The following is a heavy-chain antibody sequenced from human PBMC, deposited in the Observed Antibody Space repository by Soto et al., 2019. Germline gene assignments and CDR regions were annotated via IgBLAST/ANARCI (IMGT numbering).Heavy chain of an antibody. V-gene: IGHV3-48*03. CDR2: ISSSGSTI. CDR3: ASDSGSYSYSSYGMDV. Sequence: EVQLVESGGGLVQPGGSLRLSCAASGFTFSSYEMNWVRQAPGKGLEWVSYISSSGSTIYYADSVKGRFTISRDNAKNSLYLQMNSLRAEDTAVYYCASDSGSYSYSSYGMDVCCQGTTVTVCS. CDR1: GFTFSSYE. D-gene: IGHD1-26*01. J-gene: IGHJ6*02.